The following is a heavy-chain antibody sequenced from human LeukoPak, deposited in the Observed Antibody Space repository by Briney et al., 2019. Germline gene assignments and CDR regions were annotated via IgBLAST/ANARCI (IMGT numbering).Heavy chain of an antibody. D-gene: IGHD6-13*01. CDR3: ARGGSAAAGTSRFDS. CDR1: GFTFSSYW. V-gene: IGHV3-7*01. CDR2: IGEDGSEK. Sequence: GGSLRLSCAASGFTFSSYWMTWVRQAPGKGLEWVANIGEDGSEKYYVDSVKGRFTISRDNAKNSVYLQMNSLRAEDTAVYYCARGGSAAAGTSRFDSWGQGTLVTVSS. J-gene: IGHJ4*02.